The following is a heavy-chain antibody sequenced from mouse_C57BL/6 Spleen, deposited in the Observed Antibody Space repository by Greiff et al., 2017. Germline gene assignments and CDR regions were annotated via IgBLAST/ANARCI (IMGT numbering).Heavy chain of an antibody. CDR2: IYPGDGDT. CDR3: ESRSAGGGDY. V-gene: IGHV1-80*01. CDR1: GYAFSSYW. Sequence: QVHVKQSGAELVKPGASVKISCKASGYAFSSYWMNWVKQRPGKGLEWIGQIYPGDGDTNYNGKFKGKATLTADKSSSTAYMQLSSLTSEDSAVFFCESRSAGGGDYWGQGTTLTVSS. J-gene: IGHJ2*01. D-gene: IGHD4-1*01.